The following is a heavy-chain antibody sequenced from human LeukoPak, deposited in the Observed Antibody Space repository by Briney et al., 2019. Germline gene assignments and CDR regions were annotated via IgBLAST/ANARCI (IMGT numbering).Heavy chain of an antibody. J-gene: IGHJ4*02. Sequence: SETLSLTCTVSGGSIRSDFWSWIRQPPGKGLEWIGYVYYSGSTNYSPSLNSRVTISLDTSKNQFSLKLSSVTAADTAVYYCARQRYYSDSRSYRRLYYFDSWGQGTLVTVSS. CDR2: VYYSGST. CDR3: ARQRYYSDSRSYRRLYYFDS. V-gene: IGHV4-59*08. CDR1: GGSIRSDF. D-gene: IGHD3-22*01.